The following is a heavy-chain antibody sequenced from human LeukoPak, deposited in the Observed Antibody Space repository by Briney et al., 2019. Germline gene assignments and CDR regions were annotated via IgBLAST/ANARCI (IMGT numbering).Heavy chain of an antibody. J-gene: IGHJ4*02. CDR2: ISSSSSYI. V-gene: IGHV3-21*04. CDR1: GFTFSSYS. CDR3: AKFIVVVPRYYFDY. Sequence: GGSLRLSCAASGFTFSSYSMNWVRQAPGKGLEWVSSISSSSSYIYYADSVKGRFTISRDNAKNSLYLQMNSLRAEDTAVYYCAKFIVVVPRYYFDYWGQGTLVTVSS. D-gene: IGHD3-22*01.